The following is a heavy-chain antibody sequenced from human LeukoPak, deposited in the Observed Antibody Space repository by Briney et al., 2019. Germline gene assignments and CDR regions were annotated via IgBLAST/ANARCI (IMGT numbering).Heavy chain of an antibody. Sequence: GGSLRLSCAASGFTFSDYYMSWIRQAPGKGLEWVSYISSSGSTIYYADSVKGRFTISRDNAKNSLYLQMNSLRAEDTAVYYCARSNCSSTSCPNWFDPWGQGTLVTVSS. D-gene: IGHD2-2*01. CDR1: GFTFSDYY. CDR2: ISSSGSTI. CDR3: ARSNCSSTSCPNWFDP. V-gene: IGHV3-11*01. J-gene: IGHJ5*02.